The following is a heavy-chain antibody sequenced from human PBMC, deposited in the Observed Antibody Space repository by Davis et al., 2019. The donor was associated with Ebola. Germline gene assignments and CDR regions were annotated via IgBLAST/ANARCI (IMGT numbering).Heavy chain of an antibody. V-gene: IGHV3-30-3*01. CDR1: GFTFSSYA. Sequence: GESPKISCAASGFTFSSYAMHWVRQAPGKGLEWVAVISYDGSNKYYADSVKGRFTISRDNSKNTLYLQMNSLRAEDTAVYYCARDLSGYYDSSGYYPDYWGQGTLVTVSS. D-gene: IGHD3-22*01. CDR2: ISYDGSNK. CDR3: ARDLSGYYDSSGYYPDY. J-gene: IGHJ4*02.